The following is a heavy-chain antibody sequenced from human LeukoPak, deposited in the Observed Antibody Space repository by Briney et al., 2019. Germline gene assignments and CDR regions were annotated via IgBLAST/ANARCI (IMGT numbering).Heavy chain of an antibody. CDR3: ARSTMVRGNYYYYYGMDV. CDR1: GYSFTSYW. Sequence: GESLKISCKGSGYSFTSYWIGWVRQMPGKGLEWMGIIYPGDSDTRYSPSFQGQVTISADKSISTAYLQWSSLKASDTAMYYCARSTMVRGNYYYYYGMDVWGQGTTVTVSS. V-gene: IGHV5-51*01. J-gene: IGHJ6*02. D-gene: IGHD3-10*01. CDR2: IYPGDSDT.